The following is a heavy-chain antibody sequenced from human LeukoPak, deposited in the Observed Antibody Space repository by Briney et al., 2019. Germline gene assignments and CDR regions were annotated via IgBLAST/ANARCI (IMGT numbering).Heavy chain of an antibody. CDR1: GFTFSSYG. Sequence: GGSLRLSCAASGFTFSSYGMHWVRQAPGKGLEWVAVIWSDGSNKYYADSVKGRFTISRDNSKNTLYLQMNSLRAEDTAVYYCARPSTPTTVTTFFGYWGQGTLVTVSS. CDR2: IWSDGSNK. CDR3: ARPSTPTTVTTFFGY. J-gene: IGHJ4*02. V-gene: IGHV3-33*01. D-gene: IGHD4-11*01.